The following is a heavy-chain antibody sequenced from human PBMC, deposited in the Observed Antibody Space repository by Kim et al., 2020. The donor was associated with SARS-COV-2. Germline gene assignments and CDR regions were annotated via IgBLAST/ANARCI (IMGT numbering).Heavy chain of an antibody. V-gene: IGHV1-69*13. J-gene: IGHJ6*02. Sequence: SVKVSCKASGGTFSSYAISWVRQAPGQGLEWMGGIIPIFGTANYAQKFQGRVTITADESTSTAYMELSSLRSEDTAVYYCACNQWAGTVIYYYGMDVWGQGTTVTVSS. D-gene: IGHD6-19*01. CDR3: ACNQWAGTVIYYYGMDV. CDR2: IIPIFGTA. CDR1: GGTFSSYA.